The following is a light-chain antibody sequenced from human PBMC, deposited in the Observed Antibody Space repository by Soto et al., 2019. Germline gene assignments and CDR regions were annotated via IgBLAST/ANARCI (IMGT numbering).Light chain of an antibody. CDR2: DVT. V-gene: IGLV2-23*02. J-gene: IGLJ3*02. Sequence: QSALTQPASVSGSPGQSITISCTGTSTDIGTYSRVSWYLQYPGKAPKLMIYDVTKRPSGVSNRFSGSRSGSTASLTISGLQAEDEANYYCCSFAGSNSWVFGGGTKLTVL. CDR1: STDIGTYSR. CDR3: CSFAGSNSWV.